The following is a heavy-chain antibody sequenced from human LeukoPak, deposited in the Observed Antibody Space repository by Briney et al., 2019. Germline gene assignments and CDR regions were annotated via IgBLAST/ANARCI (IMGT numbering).Heavy chain of an antibody. CDR3: ARDPTRRKQGDYAFDI. D-gene: IGHD1-26*01. CDR1: GFTFSSYA. J-gene: IGHJ3*02. V-gene: IGHV3-30-3*01. Sequence: PGRSLRLSCAASGFTFSSYAMHWVRQAPGKGLEWVAVISYDGSNKYYADSVKGRFTISRDNSKNTLYLQMNSLRAEDTAVYYCARDPTRRKQGDYAFDIWGQGTMVTVSS. CDR2: ISYDGSNK.